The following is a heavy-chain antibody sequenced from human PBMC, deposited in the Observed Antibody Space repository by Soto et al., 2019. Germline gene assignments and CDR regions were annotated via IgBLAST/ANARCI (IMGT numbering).Heavy chain of an antibody. Sequence: QVQLVQSGAEVKKPGSSVKVSCKASGGTFSSYAISWVRQAPGQGLEWMGGIIPIFGTANYAQKFQGRVTITADESTSTAYMELSSLGSEDTAVYYCARGEGANYDFFSYGMDVWGQGTTVTVSS. CDR1: GGTFSSYA. J-gene: IGHJ6*02. CDR3: ARGEGANYDFFSYGMDV. V-gene: IGHV1-69*01. D-gene: IGHD3-3*01. CDR2: IIPIFGTA.